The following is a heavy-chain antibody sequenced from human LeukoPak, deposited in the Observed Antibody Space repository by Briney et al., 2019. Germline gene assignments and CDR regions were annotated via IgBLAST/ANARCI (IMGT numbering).Heavy chain of an antibody. Sequence: PGGSLRLSCAASGFTFDDYAMHWVRQAPGTGLEWVSGISWNSGTIDYADSVKGRFTISRDNAKNSLYLQMNSLRAEDTALYYCARDYGSGSYYSEAFDYWGQGTLVTVSS. CDR3: ARDYGSGSYYSEAFDY. D-gene: IGHD3-10*01. CDR2: ISWNSGTI. CDR1: GFTFDDYA. V-gene: IGHV3-9*01. J-gene: IGHJ4*02.